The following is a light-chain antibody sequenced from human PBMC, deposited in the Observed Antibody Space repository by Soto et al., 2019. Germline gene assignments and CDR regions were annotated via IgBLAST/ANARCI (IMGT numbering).Light chain of an antibody. CDR1: QSVSNW. V-gene: IGKV1-5*01. Sequence: DIQLTQSPYTLSACVGDRVTITCRASQSVSNWLAWYQQKPGKAPKLLIYDVSSLESGVPSRFSGSGSGTEFTLTISSLQSEDFAVYYCQQYNNWPKTFGQGTKVDI. J-gene: IGKJ1*01. CDR3: QQYNNWPKT. CDR2: DVS.